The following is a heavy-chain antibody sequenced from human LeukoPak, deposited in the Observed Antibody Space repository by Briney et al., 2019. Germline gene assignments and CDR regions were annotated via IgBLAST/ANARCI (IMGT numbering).Heavy chain of an antibody. CDR2: IKHDGSEK. Sequence: GESLRLSCAASGLAFTNSWMSWVRQTPGEGLEWVANIKHDGSEKYYVDSVKGRFTISRDNAKNSLYLQMNSLTAEDTALYYCARLSTAVAGGDYWGQGALVTVSS. CDR1: GLAFTNSW. V-gene: IGHV3-7*01. J-gene: IGHJ4*02. CDR3: ARLSTAVAGGDY. D-gene: IGHD6-19*01.